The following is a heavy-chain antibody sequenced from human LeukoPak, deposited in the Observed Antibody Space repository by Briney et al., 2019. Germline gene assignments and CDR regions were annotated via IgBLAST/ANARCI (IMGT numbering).Heavy chain of an antibody. CDR3: VRGGYRGFDYEY. J-gene: IGHJ4*02. Sequence: ETLSLTCAVYGGSFSGYYWSWIRQPPGKGLEWVSSISSSSSYIYYADSVKGRFTISRDNAKSSLYLQMNSLRAEDTAVYYCVRGGYRGFDYEYWGQGTLVTVSS. V-gene: IGHV3-21*01. CDR1: GGSFSGYY. CDR2: ISSSSSYI. D-gene: IGHD5-12*01.